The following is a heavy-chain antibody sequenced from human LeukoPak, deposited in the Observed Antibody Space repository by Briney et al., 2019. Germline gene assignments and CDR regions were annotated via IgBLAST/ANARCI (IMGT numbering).Heavy chain of an antibody. Sequence: PGGSLRLSCAASGFTFSSYWMSWVRQAPGKGLEWVANIKQDGSEKYYVDSVKGRFTISRDNAKNSLYLQMNSLRAEDTAVYYCANSRYFDWSPYYYYGMDVWGQGTTVTVSS. V-gene: IGHV3-7*01. CDR2: IKQDGSEK. CDR1: GFTFSSYW. CDR3: ANSRYFDWSPYYYYGMDV. J-gene: IGHJ6*02. D-gene: IGHD3-9*01.